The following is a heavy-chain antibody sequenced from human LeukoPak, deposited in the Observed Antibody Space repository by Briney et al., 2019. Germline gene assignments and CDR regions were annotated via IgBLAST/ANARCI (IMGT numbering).Heavy chain of an antibody. V-gene: IGHV3-7*01. D-gene: IGHD5-12*01. Sequence: GGSLRLSCAASGFTFSSYWMSWVRQAPGKGLEWVANIKQDGSEKYYVDSVKGRFTISRDSAKNSLYLQMNSLRAEDTAVYYCARVRFAWLRPFDYWGQGTLVTVSS. CDR3: ARVRFAWLRPFDY. CDR1: GFTFSSYW. CDR2: IKQDGSEK. J-gene: IGHJ4*02.